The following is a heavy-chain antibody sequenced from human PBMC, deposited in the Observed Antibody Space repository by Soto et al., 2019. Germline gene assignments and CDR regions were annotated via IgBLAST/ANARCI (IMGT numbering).Heavy chain of an antibody. CDR1: GSPFTTYH. J-gene: IGHJ4*02. Sequence: GASEKVSCKASGSPFTTYHLHWVRQAPGQELEWMRLVYVSAIAETSAQKCRGRLCMTRDRSTSTVYMELSRLRSEDTAVDYCARPEGYGSGSYYFDSWGQGTLVTVSS. D-gene: IGHD3-10*01. V-gene: IGHV1-46*01. CDR3: ARPEGYGSGSYYFDS. CDR2: VYVSAIAE.